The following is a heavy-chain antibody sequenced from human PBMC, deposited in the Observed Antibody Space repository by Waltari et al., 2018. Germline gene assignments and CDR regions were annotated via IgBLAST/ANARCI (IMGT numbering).Heavy chain of an antibody. Sequence: QVTLKESGPALVKPTQTLTLTCAFSGFSLSTTEMRLSWIRQPPGKALEWLARIDWDGDKLYSTSLKTRLTISRDTSKNQVVLRMTNMDRVDTATYFCARRFGGKYDYWGQGILVTVSS. CDR3: ARRFGGKYDY. J-gene: IGHJ4*02. D-gene: IGHD3-10*01. CDR2: IDWDGDK. V-gene: IGHV2-70*04. CDR1: GFSLSTTEMR.